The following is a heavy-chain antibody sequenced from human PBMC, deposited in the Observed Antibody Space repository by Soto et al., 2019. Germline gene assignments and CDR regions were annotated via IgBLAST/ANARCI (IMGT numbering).Heavy chain of an antibody. CDR1: GGTFSSYT. D-gene: IGHD3-22*01. V-gene: IGHV1-69*13. Sequence: SVKVSCKASGGTFSSYTISWVRQAPGQGLEWMGGIIPIFGTANYAQKFQGRVTITADESTSTAYMELSSLRSEDTAVYYCARGRYYDSSGPSDAFDIWGQGTMVPVSS. CDR2: IIPIFGTA. CDR3: ARGRYYDSSGPSDAFDI. J-gene: IGHJ3*02.